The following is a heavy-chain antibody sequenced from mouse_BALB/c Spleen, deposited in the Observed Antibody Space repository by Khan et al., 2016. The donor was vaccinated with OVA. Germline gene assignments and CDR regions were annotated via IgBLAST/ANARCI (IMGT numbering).Heavy chain of an antibody. J-gene: IGHJ3*01. CDR1: GFTFSSYS. D-gene: IGHD4-1*01. CDR2: ISSGGDYT. Sequence: EVELVESGGDLVKPGGPLKLSCAASGFTFSSYSMSWVRQTPDMRLKWVTTISSGGDYTYYPDSVKGRFTISRDNAKNTLYLQMSSLKSEDTAMYYCASHLTGSFAYWGQGTLVTVSA. CDR3: ASHLTGSFAY. V-gene: IGHV5-6*01.